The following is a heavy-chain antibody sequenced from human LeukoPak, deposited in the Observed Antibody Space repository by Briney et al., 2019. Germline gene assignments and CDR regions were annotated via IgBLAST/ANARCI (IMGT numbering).Heavy chain of an antibody. J-gene: IGHJ4*02. CDR2: ISGSGGST. Sequence: GGSLRLSCAASGFTFSSYGMSWVRQAPGKGLEWVSAISGSGGSTYYADSVKGRFTISRDNSKNTLYLQMNSLRAEDTAVYYCAKQVYNWNVPGPFDYWGQGTLVTVSS. D-gene: IGHD1-1*01. CDR3: AKQVYNWNVPGPFDY. CDR1: GFTFSSYG. V-gene: IGHV3-23*01.